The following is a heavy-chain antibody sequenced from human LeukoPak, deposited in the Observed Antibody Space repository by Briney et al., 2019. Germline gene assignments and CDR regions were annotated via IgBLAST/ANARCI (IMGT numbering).Heavy chain of an antibody. CDR1: AGSMSSSSYY. J-gene: IGHJ4*02. CDR2: IYTSGST. V-gene: IGHV4-61*02. CDR3: ARDVCTGATCNSGAIFDY. D-gene: IGHD2-15*01. Sequence: SETLSLTCTVSAGSMSSSSYYWGWIRQPAGKGLEWIGRIYTSGSTYYNPSLKSRVTMSVDTSKNHFSLRLSSVTAADTAVYYCARDVCTGATCNSGAIFDYWGQGTLVTVSS.